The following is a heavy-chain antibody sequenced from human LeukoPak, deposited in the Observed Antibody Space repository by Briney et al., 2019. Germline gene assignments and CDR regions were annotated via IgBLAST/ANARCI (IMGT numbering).Heavy chain of an antibody. V-gene: IGHV3-7*01. CDR3: AREVGYCSSTSCYPDWFDP. CDR1: GFTFSSYW. D-gene: IGHD2-2*01. CDR2: IKQDGSEK. J-gene: IGHJ5*02. Sequence: PGGSLRLSCAASGFTFSSYWMSWVRQAPGKGLEWVANIKQDGSEKYYVDSVKGRFTISRDNAKNSLYLQMNSLRAEDTAVYYCAREVGYCSSTSCYPDWFDPWGQGTLVTVSS.